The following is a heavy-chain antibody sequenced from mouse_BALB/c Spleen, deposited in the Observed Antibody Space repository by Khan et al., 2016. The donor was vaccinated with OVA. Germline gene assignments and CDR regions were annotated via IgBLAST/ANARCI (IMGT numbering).Heavy chain of an antibody. D-gene: IGHD2-2*01. V-gene: IGHV1S135*01. CDR3: TRNGYGAWFTY. J-gene: IGHJ3*01. Sequence: VQLQQSGPELMKPGASVKISCKASGYSFTSYYIHWLMQSHGKSLEWIGYIDPFSGGTTYNQKFKGKATFTVDTSSSTAYIHLSNLTSEDSAVYYCTRNGYGAWFTYWGQGTLVTVSA. CDR1: GYSFTSYY. CDR2: IDPFSGGT.